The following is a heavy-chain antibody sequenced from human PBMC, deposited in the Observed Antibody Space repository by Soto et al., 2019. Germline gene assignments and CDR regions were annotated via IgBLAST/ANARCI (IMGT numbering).Heavy chain of an antibody. Sequence: GGSLRLSCAASGFPFSSYAMNWVRQSPGKGLEWVSGAGGSGSTTYYADSVRGRFTISRDNSKNTLYLQLNSLRAEDTAVYYCAKGTGITRFYFDYWGQGALVTVSS. J-gene: IGHJ4*02. D-gene: IGHD1-7*01. CDR3: AKGTGITRFYFDY. V-gene: IGHV3-23*01. CDR1: GFPFSSYA. CDR2: AGGSGSTT.